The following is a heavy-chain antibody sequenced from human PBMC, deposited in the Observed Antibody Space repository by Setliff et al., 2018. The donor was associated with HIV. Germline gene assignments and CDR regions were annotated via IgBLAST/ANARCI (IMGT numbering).Heavy chain of an antibody. CDR1: GGSISSSSDY. CDR3: ARVDTMLLFFDL. J-gene: IGHJ4*02. Sequence: SETLSLTCTVSGGSISSSSDYWGWIRQPPGKGLEWIGSIYYSGTTYYKPSLKSRVTMSVDTSKNQFSLRLSSVTAADTAIYYCARVDTMLLFFDLWGQGTLVTVSS. CDR2: IYYSGTT. D-gene: IGHD3-10*02. V-gene: IGHV4-39*07.